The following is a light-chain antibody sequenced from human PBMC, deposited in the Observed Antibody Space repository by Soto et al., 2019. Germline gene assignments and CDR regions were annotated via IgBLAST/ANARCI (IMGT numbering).Light chain of an antibody. V-gene: IGKV3-11*01. CDR2: DAS. CDR1: QSVNTY. Sequence: EIVLTQSPATLSLSPGERATLSWRASQSVNTYLAWYQQKPGQAPRLLMYDASNRATGVPSRFSGSGSGTAFTLTISSLEPEDLAVYYCQQRSDWPLTFGGGTKVEIK. CDR3: QQRSDWPLT. J-gene: IGKJ4*01.